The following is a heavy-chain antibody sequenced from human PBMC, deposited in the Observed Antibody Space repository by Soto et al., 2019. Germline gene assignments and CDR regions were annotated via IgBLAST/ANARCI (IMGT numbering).Heavy chain of an antibody. CDR2: IYYSGST. V-gene: IGHV4-31*03. J-gene: IGHJ4*02. CDR3: ARAKSYSSGWPVGPGNHPFDY. D-gene: IGHD6-19*01. CDR1: GGSISSGGYY. Sequence: SETLSLTCTVSGGSISSGGYYWSWIRQHPGKGLEWIGYIYYSGSTYYNPSLKSRVTISVDTSKNQFSLKLSSVTAADTAVYYCARAKSYSSGWPVGPGNHPFDYWGQGTLVTVSS.